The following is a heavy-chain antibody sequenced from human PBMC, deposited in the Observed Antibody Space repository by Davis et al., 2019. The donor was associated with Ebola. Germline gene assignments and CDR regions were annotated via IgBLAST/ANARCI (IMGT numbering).Heavy chain of an antibody. CDR2: IYYSGST. CDR3: VGGYNFDY. D-gene: IGHD5-24*01. Sequence: SETLSLTCTVSGGSISSYYWSWIRQPPGKGLEWIGYIYYSGSTNYNPSLKSRVTISVDTSKNQFSLRLTSVTAADTANYYCVGGYNFDYWGQGALVIVSS. J-gene: IGHJ4*02. V-gene: IGHV4-59*01. CDR1: GGSISSYY.